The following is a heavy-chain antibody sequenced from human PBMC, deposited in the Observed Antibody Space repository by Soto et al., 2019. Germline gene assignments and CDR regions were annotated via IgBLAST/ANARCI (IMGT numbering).Heavy chain of an antibody. CDR2: IIPIFGTA. Sequence: QVQLVQSGAEVKKPGSSVKVSCKASGGTFSSYAISWVRQAPGQGLEWMGGIIPIFGTANYAQKFQGRVTITADESTSTAYMELSSLRSEDTAVYYCAASLRYCSSTSCPIDAFDIWGQGTMVTVSS. J-gene: IGHJ3*02. CDR3: AASLRYCSSTSCPIDAFDI. V-gene: IGHV1-69*01. D-gene: IGHD2-2*01. CDR1: GGTFSSYA.